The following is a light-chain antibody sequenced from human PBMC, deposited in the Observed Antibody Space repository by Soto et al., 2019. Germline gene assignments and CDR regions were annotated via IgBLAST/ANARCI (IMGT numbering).Light chain of an antibody. CDR2: DVS. CDR1: SSDIGVYNY. V-gene: IGLV2-14*01. CDR3: TSYGSNIYV. J-gene: IGLJ1*01. Sequence: QSALTQPASVSGTPGQSIIISCTGTSSDIGVYNYVSWYQQNPGKAPKLILYDVSNRPSGVSNRFSGSKSGNTASLTISGLQTEDEADYYCTSYGSNIYVFGTGTKLTVL.